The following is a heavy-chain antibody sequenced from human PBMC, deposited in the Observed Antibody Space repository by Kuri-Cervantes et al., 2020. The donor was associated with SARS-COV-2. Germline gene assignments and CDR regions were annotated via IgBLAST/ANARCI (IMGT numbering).Heavy chain of an antibody. Sequence: ASVKVSCKASGYTFTSYYMHWVRQAPGQGLEWMGIINPSGGSTSYAQKFQGRVTMTRDTSTSTVYMELSSLRSEDTAVYYCARDQLYSYGSTEVVTPYYGMDVWGQGTTVTVSS. J-gene: IGHJ6*02. CDR1: GYTFTSYY. CDR2: INPSGGST. V-gene: IGHV1-46*01. CDR3: ARDQLYSYGSTEVVTPYYGMDV. D-gene: IGHD4-23*01.